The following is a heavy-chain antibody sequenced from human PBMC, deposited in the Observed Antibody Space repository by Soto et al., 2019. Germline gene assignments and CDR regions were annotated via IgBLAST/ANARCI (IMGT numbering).Heavy chain of an antibody. CDR1: GGSFSSYH. Sequence: SETLSLTCAGYGGSFSSYHWSWIRQTPGKGLEWIGEINHLTTTNYNPSLKSRVIISLDTPKNQFSLKLSSVTAADTAVYYCARGYDTALAPIFWGQGILVTVSS. V-gene: IGHV4-34*01. CDR2: INHLTTT. CDR3: ARGYDTALAPIF. J-gene: IGHJ4*02. D-gene: IGHD5-18*01.